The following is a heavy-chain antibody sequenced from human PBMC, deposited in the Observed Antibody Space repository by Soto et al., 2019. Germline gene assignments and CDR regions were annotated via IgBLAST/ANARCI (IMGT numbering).Heavy chain of an antibody. CDR3: ARTEYHGAFDI. J-gene: IGHJ3*02. V-gene: IGHV3-11*05. Sequence: QVQMVESGGGLVKPGGSLRLSCAVSGFTFSDHYMSWIRQAPGKGLEWISYISTGSIYTNYADSVKGRFTISRDNAKNSLYLQMNSLRAEDTAVYYCARTEYHGAFDIWGQGTMVRVSS. CDR2: ISTGSIYT. CDR1: GFTFSDHY. D-gene: IGHD2-2*01.